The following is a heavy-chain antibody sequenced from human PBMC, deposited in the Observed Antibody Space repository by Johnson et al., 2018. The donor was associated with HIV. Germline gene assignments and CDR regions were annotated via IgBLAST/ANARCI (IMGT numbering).Heavy chain of an antibody. CDR2: ISYDGSNK. J-gene: IGHJ3*02. V-gene: IGHV3-30-3*01. CDR3: AKGEGYCGGDCLDAFDI. D-gene: IGHD2-21*01. CDR1: QFTFSSYA. Sequence: QVQLVESGGGLAKPAWSPRLSCAASQFTFSSYAMHWVRQAPGKGLEWVAVISYDGSNKYYADSVKGRFTISRDNSKNTLYLQMNSLRAEDTAVYYCAKGEGYCGGDCLDAFDIWGQGTMVTVSS.